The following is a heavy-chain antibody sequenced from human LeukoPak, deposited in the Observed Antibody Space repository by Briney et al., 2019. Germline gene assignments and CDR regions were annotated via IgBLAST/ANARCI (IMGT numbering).Heavy chain of an antibody. CDR2: IIPIFGTA. D-gene: IGHD2-21*02. J-gene: IGHJ4*02. CDR1: GGTFSSYA. CDR3: ARGTLAYCGGDCYRKDAFDY. Sequence: GASVKVSCKASGGTFSSYAISWVRQAPGQGLEWMGGIIPIFGTANYAQKFQGRVTITADESTSTAYMEPSSPRSEDTAVYYCARGTLAYCGGDCYRKDAFDYWGQGTLVTVSS. V-gene: IGHV1-69*13.